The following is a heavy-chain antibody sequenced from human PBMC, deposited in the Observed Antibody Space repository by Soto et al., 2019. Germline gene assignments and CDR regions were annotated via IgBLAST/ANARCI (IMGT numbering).Heavy chain of an antibody. CDR1: GYTFTDYY. CDR2: INSNSGGT. D-gene: IGHD3-3*01. CDR3: ARAQHDFWSGNPPFDY. J-gene: IGHJ4*02. V-gene: IGHV1-2*02. Sequence: QVWLAQSGAEVKKPGASVKVSCKASGYTFTDYYMHWLRQAPGQGLEWMGWINSNSGGTDYAQRFKGRVTMTRDTSISTAYMELSRLKSDDTAVYYCARAQHDFWSGNPPFDYWGQGTLVTVSS.